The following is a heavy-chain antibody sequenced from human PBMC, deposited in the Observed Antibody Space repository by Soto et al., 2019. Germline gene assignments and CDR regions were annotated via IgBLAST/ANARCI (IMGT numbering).Heavy chain of an antibody. CDR2: INHSGST. CDR3: ARGPYCSSTSCYPYYYYYTDV. CDR1: GGSFSGYY. V-gene: IGHV4-34*01. D-gene: IGHD2-2*01. J-gene: IGHJ6*03. Sequence: SETLSLTCAVYGGSFSGYYWSWIRQPPGKGLEWFGEINHSGSTNYNPSLKSRVTISVDTSKNQFSLKLSSVTAADTAVYYCARGPYCSSTSCYPYYYYYTDVWGKGTTVTVSS.